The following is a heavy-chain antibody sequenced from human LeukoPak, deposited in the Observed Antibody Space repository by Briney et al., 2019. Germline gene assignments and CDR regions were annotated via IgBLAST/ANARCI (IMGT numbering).Heavy chain of an antibody. Sequence: GGSLRLSCAASGFTFSSYAMSWVRQAPGKGLEWVAVISYDEKNKFYTDSVKGRFTISRDNSQNTLYLQLNSLRAEDSAIYYCAKDQTIVGATAFDYWGQGTLVTVSS. V-gene: IGHV3-30*18. J-gene: IGHJ4*02. CDR3: AKDQTIVGATAFDY. CDR2: ISYDEKNK. CDR1: GFTFSSYA. D-gene: IGHD1-26*01.